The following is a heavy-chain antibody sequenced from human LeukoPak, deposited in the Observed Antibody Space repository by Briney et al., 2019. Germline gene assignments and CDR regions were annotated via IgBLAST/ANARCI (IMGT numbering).Heavy chain of an antibody. J-gene: IGHJ3*02. Sequence: SETLSLTCAVYGGSFSGYYWSWIRQPPGKGLEWIGEINHSGSTNYNPSLKSRVTISVDTSKNQFSLKLSSVTAADTAVYYCARLTYYDILTGYLDAFDIWGQGTMVTVSS. CDR2: INHSGST. D-gene: IGHD3-9*01. CDR1: GGSFSGYY. CDR3: ARLTYYDILTGYLDAFDI. V-gene: IGHV4-34*01.